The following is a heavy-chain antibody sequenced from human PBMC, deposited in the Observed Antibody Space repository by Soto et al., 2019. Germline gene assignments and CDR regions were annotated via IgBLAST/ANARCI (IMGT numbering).Heavy chain of an antibody. CDR1: GGSISSYY. Sequence: SETLSLTCTVSGGSISSYYWSWIRQPPGKGLEWIGYIYYSGSTNYNPSLKSRVTISVDTSKNQFSLKLSSVTAADTAVYYCARNSGYDYDNWFDPWGQGTLVTVSS. V-gene: IGHV4-59*01. CDR3: ARNSGYDYDNWFDP. D-gene: IGHD5-12*01. CDR2: IYYSGST. J-gene: IGHJ5*02.